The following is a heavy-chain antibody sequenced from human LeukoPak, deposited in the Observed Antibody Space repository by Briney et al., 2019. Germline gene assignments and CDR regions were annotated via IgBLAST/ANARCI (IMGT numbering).Heavy chain of an antibody. J-gene: IGHJ4*02. V-gene: IGHV1-2*02. CDR1: GYTFTGYY. Sequence: ASMKVSCKASGYTFTGYYTHWVRQAPGQGLEWMGWINPNSGGTNYAQKFQGRVTMTRDTSISTAYMELSRLRSDDTAVYYCARVSRRGGSCYGYWGQGTLVTVSS. D-gene: IGHD2-15*01. CDR2: INPNSGGT. CDR3: ARVSRRGGSCYGY.